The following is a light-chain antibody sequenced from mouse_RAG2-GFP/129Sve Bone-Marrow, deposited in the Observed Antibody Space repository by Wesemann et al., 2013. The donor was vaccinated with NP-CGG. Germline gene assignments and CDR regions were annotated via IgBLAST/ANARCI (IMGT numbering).Light chain of an antibody. V-gene: IGKV8-28*01. Sequence: DIVMSQSPSSLAVSVGEKVTMSCKSSQSLLYSSNQKNYLAWYQQKPGQPPKLLIYGASTRESGVPDRFTGSGSGTDFTLTISSVQAEDLAVYYCQNDHSYPLTFGAGTKLELK. CDR3: QNDHSYPLT. CDR1: QSLLYSSNQKNY. J-gene: IGKJ5*01. CDR2: GAS.